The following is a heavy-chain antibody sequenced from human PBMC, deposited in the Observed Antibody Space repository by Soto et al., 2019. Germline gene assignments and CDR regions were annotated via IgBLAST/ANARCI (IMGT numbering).Heavy chain of an antibody. D-gene: IGHD6-6*01. V-gene: IGHV1-2*02. Sequence: QVQLVQSGAEVKESGASVKVSRKASGYTFTGYYIHWVRQAPGQGLEWMGEISPYSGGTKYAQKFQGRVTMTRDTSISTVYMELSNLSPDDTAVYYCGRGRSGELVVFYWGQGTLVTVYS. CDR2: ISPYSGGT. CDR3: GRGRSGELVVFY. CDR1: GYTFTGYY. J-gene: IGHJ4*02.